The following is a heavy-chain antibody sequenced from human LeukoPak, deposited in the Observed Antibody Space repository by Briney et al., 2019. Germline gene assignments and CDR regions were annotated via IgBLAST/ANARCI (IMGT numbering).Heavy chain of an antibody. CDR3: AKAVPGPGYSSSWPFDY. D-gene: IGHD6-13*01. V-gene: IGHV1-24*01. Sequence: ASVKVSCKVSGYTLTDLPMHWARQAPGRGLEWMGSFDPADGETVYAQKFQGRVTMTADTSTDTVYMELSSLRAEDTAVYYCAKAVPGPGYSSSWPFDYWGQGTLVTVSS. J-gene: IGHJ4*02. CDR1: GYTLTDLP. CDR2: FDPADGET.